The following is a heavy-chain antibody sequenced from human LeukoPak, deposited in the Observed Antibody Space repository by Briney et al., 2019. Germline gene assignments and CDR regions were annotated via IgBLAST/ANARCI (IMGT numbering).Heavy chain of an antibody. CDR3: AKDKEVGYYDSSGYQDY. Sequence: SCKASGGTFSSYAMSWVRQAPGKGLEWVSAISGSGGSTYYADSVKGRFTISRDNSKNTLYLQMNSLRAEDTAVYYCAKDKEVGYYDSSGYQDYWGQGTLVTVSS. CDR1: GGTFSSYA. D-gene: IGHD3-22*01. J-gene: IGHJ4*02. V-gene: IGHV3-23*01. CDR2: ISGSGGST.